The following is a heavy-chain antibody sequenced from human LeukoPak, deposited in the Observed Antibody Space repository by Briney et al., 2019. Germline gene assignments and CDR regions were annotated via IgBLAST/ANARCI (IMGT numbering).Heavy chain of an antibody. CDR2: IYPGDSDT. CDR1: GYSFISYW. CDR3: ARRLGGSYDFDY. D-gene: IGHD1-26*01. Sequence: GESLKISCRGSGYSFISYWFAWLRRMPGKGLQWMGIIYPGDSDTRYSPSFQGQVTISADKSISTAYLQWRSLKASDTAMYYCARRLGGSYDFDYWGQGTLVTVSS. V-gene: IGHV5-51*01. J-gene: IGHJ4*02.